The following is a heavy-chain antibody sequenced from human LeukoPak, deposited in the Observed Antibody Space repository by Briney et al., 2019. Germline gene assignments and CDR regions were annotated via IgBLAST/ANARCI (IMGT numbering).Heavy chain of an antibody. V-gene: IGHV3-21*04. D-gene: IGHD6-13*01. Sequence: GGSLRLSCAASGFTFSSYSMNWVRQAPGKGLEWVSSISSSSSYIYYADSVKGRFTISRDNAKNSLYLQMNSLRAEDTALYYCAKDPSSGWYIGYYFDYWGQGTLVTVSS. J-gene: IGHJ4*02. CDR1: GFTFSSYS. CDR2: ISSSSSYI. CDR3: AKDPSSGWYIGYYFDY.